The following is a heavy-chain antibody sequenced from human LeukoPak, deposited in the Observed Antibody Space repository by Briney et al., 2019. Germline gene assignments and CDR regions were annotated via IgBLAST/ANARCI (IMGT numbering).Heavy chain of an antibody. CDR1: GYTFTSYG. CDR2: ISAYNGNT. J-gene: IGHJ4*02. Sequence: ASVKVSCKASGYTFTSYGISWVRQAPGQGLEWMGWISAYNGNTNYAQKLQGRVTMTTDTSTSTAYMELRSLRSEDTAVYYCAADPRKAPLFDYWGQGTLVTVSS. CDR3: AADPRKAPLFDY. V-gene: IGHV1-18*01.